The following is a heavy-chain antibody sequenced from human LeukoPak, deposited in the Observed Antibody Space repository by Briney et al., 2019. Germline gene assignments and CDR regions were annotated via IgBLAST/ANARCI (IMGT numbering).Heavy chain of an antibody. CDR2: INPSGGST. CDR3: AKDGTSYYYGSGSPHYYGMDV. D-gene: IGHD3-10*01. J-gene: IGHJ6*04. V-gene: IGHV1-46*01. CDR1: GYTFTSYY. Sequence: GASVKVSCKASGYTFTSYYMHWVRQAPGQGLEWMGIINPSGGSTSYAQKFQGRVIMTRDTSTGTVYMELRSLRAEDTAVYYCAKDGTSYYYGSGSPHYYGMDVWGKGTTVTVSS.